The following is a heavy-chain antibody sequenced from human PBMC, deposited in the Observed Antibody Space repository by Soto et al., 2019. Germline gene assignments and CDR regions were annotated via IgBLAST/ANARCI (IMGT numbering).Heavy chain of an antibody. V-gene: IGHV4-31*03. CDR1: GGSIRNDNYL. Sequence: QVQLQESGPGLVKPSQTLSLTCTVSGGSIRNDNYLWGWVRQLPGKGLEWIGYILYTGGSATYNPSLFGRVTLLVDASKIQFSMNLNSVTPADTPTFFCARELITATDADGFDVRGQGTMVTVSS. CDR3: ARELITATDADGFDV. D-gene: IGHD4-4*01. CDR2: ILYTGGSA. J-gene: IGHJ3*01.